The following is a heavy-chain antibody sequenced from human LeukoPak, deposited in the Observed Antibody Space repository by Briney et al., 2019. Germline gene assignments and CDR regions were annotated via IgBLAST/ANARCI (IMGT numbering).Heavy chain of an antibody. CDR2: INHSGST. V-gene: IGHV4-34*01. J-gene: IGHJ4*02. CDR3: ARAPTGGAAAVTWDY. CDR1: GGSFGVYY. Sequence: SETLSLTCAVYGGSFGVYYWSWIRQPPGKGLECIGEINHSGSTNYNPSLKSRVTISVDTSKNQFSLKLSSVTAADTAVYYCARAPTGGAAAVTWDYWGQGTLVTVSS. D-gene: IGHD6-13*01.